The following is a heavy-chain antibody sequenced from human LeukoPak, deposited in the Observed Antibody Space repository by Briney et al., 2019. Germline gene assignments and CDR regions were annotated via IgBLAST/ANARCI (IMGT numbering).Heavy chain of an antibody. Sequence: GGSLRLSCAASGFTFSSYWMHWVRQAPGKGLVWVSRINSDGGSTSYADSVKGRFTISRDNAKNTLYLQMNSLRAEDTAVYYCASFSGSYDNWFDPWGQGTLVTVSS. CDR1: GFTFSSYW. CDR2: INSDGGST. V-gene: IGHV3-74*01. D-gene: IGHD1-26*01. CDR3: ASFSGSYDNWFDP. J-gene: IGHJ5*02.